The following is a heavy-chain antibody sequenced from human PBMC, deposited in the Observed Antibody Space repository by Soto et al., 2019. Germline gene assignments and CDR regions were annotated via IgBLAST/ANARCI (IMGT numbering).Heavy chain of an antibody. CDR1: GFIFNNYA. D-gene: IGHD6-13*01. Sequence: GGSLRLSCAASGFIFNNYAMSWVRRAPGKGLEWVSAISGTFGTYSGKCLFTICRDNSKNTLYLQMYSMRDEDTAVYYCAEVQEGSAAGYYFDFWGQGIRVTVSS. CDR2: ISGTFG. V-gene: IGHV3-23*01. J-gene: IGHJ4*02. CDR3: AEVQEGSAAGYYFDF.